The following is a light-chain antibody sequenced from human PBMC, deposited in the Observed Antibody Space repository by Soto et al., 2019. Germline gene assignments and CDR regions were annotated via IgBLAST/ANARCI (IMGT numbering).Light chain of an antibody. V-gene: IGKV3-15*01. CDR2: GAS. J-gene: IGKJ4*01. CDR1: QCVGSG. CDR3: QKYNSWPLT. Sequence: EIVMTQSPATLSFSRGERATLSCRASQCVGSGLAWYQRKPGQAPRLLIYGASTRATGIPATFSGSGSGTVFTLTISSLQSEDFAVYYCQKYNSWPLTFGGGTKVDIK.